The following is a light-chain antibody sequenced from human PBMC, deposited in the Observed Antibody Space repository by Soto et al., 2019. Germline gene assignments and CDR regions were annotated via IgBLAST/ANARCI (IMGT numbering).Light chain of an antibody. CDR1: QSVSSSY. CDR2: GAS. Sequence: EIVLTQSPGTLSLSPGERATLSCRASQSVSSSYLAWYQQKPGQAPRVLIYGASSRATGIPDRFSGSGSGTDFTLTISRLEPEDFAVFYCQQYGSSPRTFGRGTKVEMK. J-gene: IGKJ1*01. CDR3: QQYGSSPRT. V-gene: IGKV3-20*01.